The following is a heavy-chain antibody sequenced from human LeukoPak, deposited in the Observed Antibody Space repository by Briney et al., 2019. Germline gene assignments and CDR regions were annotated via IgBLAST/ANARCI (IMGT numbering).Heavy chain of an antibody. D-gene: IGHD3-22*01. CDR2: IFYSGIT. V-gene: IGHV4-39*01. Sequence: PSETLSLTCTVSGGSISGTLYYWGWIRQPPGKGLEWIGSIFYSGITYYNPSLRSRVTISVDASKSQFSLHLSSVTAADTALYYCARIVVVTSTDYFDSWGQGTLVTVSS. J-gene: IGHJ4*02. CDR1: GGSISGTLYY. CDR3: ARIVVVTSTDYFDS.